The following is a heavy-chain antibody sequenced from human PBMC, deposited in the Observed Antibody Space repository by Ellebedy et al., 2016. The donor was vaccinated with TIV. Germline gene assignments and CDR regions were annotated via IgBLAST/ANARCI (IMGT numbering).Heavy chain of an antibody. D-gene: IGHD2-21*01. CDR2: INGDGSSI. CDR1: GFTLSSYW. Sequence: GESLKISCAASGFTLSSYWMHWVRQAPGKGLVWVSRINGDGSSISYADSVKGRFTISRDNAKNTVYLQMNSLRDEDTAVYYCARDLTSLASSASGGDWGQGTLVTVSS. J-gene: IGHJ4*02. CDR3: ARDLTSLASSASGGD. V-gene: IGHV3-74*01.